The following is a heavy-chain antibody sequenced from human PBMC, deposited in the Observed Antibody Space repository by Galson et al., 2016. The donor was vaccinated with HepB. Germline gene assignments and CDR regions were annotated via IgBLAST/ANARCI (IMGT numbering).Heavy chain of an antibody. V-gene: IGHV3-7*04. CDR3: ARGSGYPIDY. CDR2: RKEDGRDK. CDR1: GFTFSGFW. Sequence: SLRLSCAASGFTFSGFWMNWVRQAPGKGLEWVAIRKEDGRDKHYVDSVKGRFTMSRYNAKKSLYVQMDSLRGEDKAVYSCARGSGYPIDYWGQGTLVTVSS. D-gene: IGHD5-18*01. J-gene: IGHJ4*02.